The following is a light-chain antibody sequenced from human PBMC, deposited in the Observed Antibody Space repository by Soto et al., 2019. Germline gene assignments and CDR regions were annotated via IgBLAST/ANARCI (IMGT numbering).Light chain of an antibody. J-gene: IGLJ3*02. CDR1: SNDLGSYNL. V-gene: IGLV2-23*01. CDR2: EGS. CDR3: VSYIDSSKTHWV. Sequence: QSALTQPASVSGSPGQSITISCTGTSNDLGSYNLVSWYQQHPGKAPKLMIYEGSKRPSGVSNRFSGSKSGNTASLTISGLQAEDEAAYYCVSYIDSSKTHWVFGGGTQLTVL.